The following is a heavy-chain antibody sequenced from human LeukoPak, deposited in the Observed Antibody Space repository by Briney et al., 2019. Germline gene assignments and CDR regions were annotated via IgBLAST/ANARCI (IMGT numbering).Heavy chain of an antibody. D-gene: IGHD2-2*01. CDR3: ARHFCSSTSCSN. J-gene: IGHJ4*02. CDR1: GFTFSSYG. CDR2: ISYDGSNK. V-gene: IGHV3-30*03. Sequence: GGSLRLSCTASGFTFSSYGMHWVRQAPGKGLEWVAVISYDGSNKYYADSVKGRFTISRDNAKNSLYLQMNSLRAEDTAVYYCARHFCSSTSCSNWGQGTLVTVSS.